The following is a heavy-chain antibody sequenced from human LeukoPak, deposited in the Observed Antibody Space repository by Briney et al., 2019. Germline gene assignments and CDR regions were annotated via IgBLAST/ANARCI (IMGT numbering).Heavy chain of an antibody. V-gene: IGHV3-30*03. CDR3: ARHGMVYVSGDAFDI. Sequence: GGSLRLSCAASGFTFSSYGMHWVRQAPGKGLEWVAVISYDGSKEYYADSVKGRFTISRDNSKNTLYLQMNSLRAEDTAVYYCARHGMVYVSGDAFDIWGQGTMVTVSS. CDR2: ISYDGSKE. CDR1: GFTFSSYG. D-gene: IGHD2-8*01. J-gene: IGHJ3*02.